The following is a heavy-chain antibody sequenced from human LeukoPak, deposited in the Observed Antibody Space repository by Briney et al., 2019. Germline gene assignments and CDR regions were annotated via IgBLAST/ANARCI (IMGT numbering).Heavy chain of an antibody. Sequence: QPGGSLRLSCAASGFTFSSYEMNWVRQAPGKGLEWVSYISSSGSTIYYADSVKGRFTISRDNAKNSLYLQMNSLRAEDTAVYYCAREQRNYDSRGYLFFNYFDYWGQGTLVTVSS. CDR1: GFTFSSYE. CDR3: AREQRNYDSRGYLFFNYFDY. CDR2: ISSSGSTI. D-gene: IGHD3-22*01. J-gene: IGHJ4*02. V-gene: IGHV3-48*03.